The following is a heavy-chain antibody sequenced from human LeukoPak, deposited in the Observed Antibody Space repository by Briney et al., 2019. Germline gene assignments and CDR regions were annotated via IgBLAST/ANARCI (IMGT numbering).Heavy chain of an antibody. D-gene: IGHD6-13*01. V-gene: IGHV3-13*01. J-gene: IGHJ4*02. Sequence: GGSLRLSCSASGFTFKSYDMHWVRQVAGRGLEWVSGIGTAGDTYYQGSVKGRFTISRENAKNTLYLQMNNLRAGDTALYYCAIDSSSWYGGGFDYWGQGTLVTVSS. CDR1: GFTFKSYD. CDR3: AIDSSSWYGGGFDY. CDR2: IGTAGDT.